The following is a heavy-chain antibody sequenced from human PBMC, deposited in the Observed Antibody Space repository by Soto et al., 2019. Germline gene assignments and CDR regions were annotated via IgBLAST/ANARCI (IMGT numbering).Heavy chain of an antibody. CDR3: ARPIVATIIGFDY. Sequence: ASVKVSCKASGYTFTSYAMHWVRQAPGQRLEWMGWINAGNGNTKYSQKFQGRVTITRDTSASTAYMELSSLRSEDTAVYYCARPIVATIIGFDYWGQGTLVTVS. CDR2: INAGNGNT. D-gene: IGHD5-12*01. V-gene: IGHV1-3*01. CDR1: GYTFTSYA. J-gene: IGHJ4*02.